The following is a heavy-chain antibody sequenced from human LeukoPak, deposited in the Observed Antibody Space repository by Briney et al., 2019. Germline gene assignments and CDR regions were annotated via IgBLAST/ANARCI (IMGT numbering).Heavy chain of an antibody. Sequence: PGGSLRLSCAASGFTFRTHAMTWVRQAPGKGLEWVSVIYSGGSTYYADSVKGRFTISRDNSKNTLYLQMNSLRAEDTAVYYCARVNYYYYGMDVWGQGTTVTVSS. V-gene: IGHV3-66*01. J-gene: IGHJ6*02. CDR1: GFTFRTHA. CDR3: ARVNYYYYGMDV. CDR2: IYSGGST.